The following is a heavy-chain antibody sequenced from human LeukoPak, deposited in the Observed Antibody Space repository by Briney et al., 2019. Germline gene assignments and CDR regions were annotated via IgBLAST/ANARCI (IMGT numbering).Heavy chain of an antibody. CDR1: GGSISSGGYY. V-gene: IGHV4-31*03. D-gene: IGHD1-26*01. Sequence: PSGTLSLTCTVSGGSISSGGYYWSLIRQRPGKGLEWIGYIYYSGSTYYNPSLKSRVTISVDTSKNQFSLKLSSVTAADTAVYYCARSSGSYSDYWGQGTLVTVSS. CDR2: IYYSGST. CDR3: ARSSGSYSDY. J-gene: IGHJ4*02.